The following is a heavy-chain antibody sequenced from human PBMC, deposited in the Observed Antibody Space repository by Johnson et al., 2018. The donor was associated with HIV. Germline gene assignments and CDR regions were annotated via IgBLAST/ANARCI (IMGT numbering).Heavy chain of an antibody. CDR2: ISHDGSNK. D-gene: IGHD4-11*01. CDR1: GFTFSSYG. CDR3: ARGGLYVQFLAFDAFDI. V-gene: IGHV3-30*19. J-gene: IGHJ3*02. Sequence: QVRLVESGGGVVHPGKSLRLSCVGSGFTFSSYGMHWVRQAPGKGLEWVAVISHDGSNKYYADSVKGRFTISRDNSKNTLYLQMNSLRPEDTAVYFCARGGLYVQFLAFDAFDIWGQGTMVTVSS.